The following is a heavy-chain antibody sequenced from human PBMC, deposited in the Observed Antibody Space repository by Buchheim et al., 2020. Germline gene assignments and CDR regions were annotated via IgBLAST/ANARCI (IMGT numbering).Heavy chain of an antibody. CDR3: TMTSIGYCSGGSCYSGFLIDY. CDR2: IKSKTDGGTT. V-gene: IGHV3-15*01. Sequence: EVQLVESGGGLVKPGGSLRLSCAASGFTFSNAWMSWVRQAPGKGLEWVGRIKSKTDGGTTDYAAPVKGRFTISRDDSKNTLYLQMNSLKTEDTAVYYCTMTSIGYCSGGSCYSGFLIDYWGQGTL. J-gene: IGHJ4*02. D-gene: IGHD2-15*01. CDR1: GFTFSNAW.